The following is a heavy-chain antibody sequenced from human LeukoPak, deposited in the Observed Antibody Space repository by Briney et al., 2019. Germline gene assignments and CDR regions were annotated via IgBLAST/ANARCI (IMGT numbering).Heavy chain of an antibody. CDR2: IKQDGSDK. CDR1: GFSFNKYW. CDR3: TTDYDFWSGYSPYYYYYYMDV. D-gene: IGHD3-3*01. Sequence: PGGSLRLSCAASGFSFNKYWMSWVRQAPGKGLEWVANIKQDGSDKYYVDSVKGRFTISRDNAKNSLYLQMNSLRAEDTAVYYCTTDYDFWSGYSPYYYYYYMDVWGQGTTVTVSS. J-gene: IGHJ6*03. V-gene: IGHV3-7*01.